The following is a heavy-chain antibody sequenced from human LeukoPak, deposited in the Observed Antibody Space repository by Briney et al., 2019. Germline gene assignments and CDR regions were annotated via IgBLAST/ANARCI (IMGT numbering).Heavy chain of an antibody. D-gene: IGHD3-10*01. CDR1: GFTFGDYA. J-gene: IGHJ4*02. Sequence: GQSLRLSCTASGFTFGDYAMSWVRQAPGKGLEWVGFIRSKAYGGTTEYAASVKGRFTISRDDSKSIAYLQMNSLKTEDTAMYYCTRLRPNYGSFDYWGQGTLVTVSS. CDR3: TRLRPNYGSFDY. CDR2: IRSKAYGGTT. V-gene: IGHV3-49*04.